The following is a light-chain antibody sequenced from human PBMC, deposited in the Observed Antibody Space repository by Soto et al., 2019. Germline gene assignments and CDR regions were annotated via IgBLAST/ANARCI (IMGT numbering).Light chain of an antibody. J-gene: IGLJ1*01. CDR3: CSYAGSSTFV. CDR2: EGS. CDR1: SSDVGSYNL. V-gene: IGLV2-23*03. Sequence: QSVLTQPASVSGSPGQSITISCTGTSSDVGSYNLVSWYQQHPGKAPKLMIYEGSKWPSGVSNRFSGSKSGNTASLTISGLQAEDEADYYCCSYAGSSTFVSGPGTKVTVL.